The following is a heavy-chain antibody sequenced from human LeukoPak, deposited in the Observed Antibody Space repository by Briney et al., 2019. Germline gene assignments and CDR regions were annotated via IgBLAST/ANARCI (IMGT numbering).Heavy chain of an antibody. CDR2: INPNSGGT. V-gene: IGHV1-2*02. J-gene: IGHJ4*02. CDR1: GYTFTGYY. Sequence: ASVKVSCKASGYTFTGYYMHWVRQAPGQGLEWMGWINPNSGGTNYAQKFQGRVTMTRDTSISTAYVELSRLRSDDTAVYYCARGAIIISMATADYWGQGTLVTVSS. D-gene: IGHD5-24*01. CDR3: ARGAIIISMATADY.